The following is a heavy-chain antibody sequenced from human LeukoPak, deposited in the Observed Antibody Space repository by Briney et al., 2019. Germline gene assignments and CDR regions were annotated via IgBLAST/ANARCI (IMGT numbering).Heavy chain of an antibody. D-gene: IGHD3-22*01. CDR3: AKTTDRHYDSSGDY. CDR1: GFTFDDYA. J-gene: IGHJ4*02. V-gene: IGHV3-9*01. CDR2: ISWNSGSI. Sequence: GGSLRLSCAASGFTFDDYAMHWVRQAPGKGLEWVSGISWNSGSIGYADSVKGRFTISRDNAKNSLYLQMNSLRAEDTALYYCAKTTDRHYDSSGDYWGQGTLVTVSS.